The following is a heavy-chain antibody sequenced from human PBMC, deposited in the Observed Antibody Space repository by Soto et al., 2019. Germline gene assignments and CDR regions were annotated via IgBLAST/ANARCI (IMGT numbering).Heavy chain of an antibody. Sequence: PSETLSLTCTVYGGSFSGYYWSWIRQPPGKGLEWIGGINHSGSTNYNPSLKSRVTISVDTSKNQFSLTLSSVTAADTAVYYCARGGGEDIVATTRPQYYFDYWGQGTLVTVSS. D-gene: IGHD5-12*01. J-gene: IGHJ4*02. V-gene: IGHV4-34*01. CDR1: GGSFSGYY. CDR2: INHSGST. CDR3: ARGGGEDIVATTRPQYYFDY.